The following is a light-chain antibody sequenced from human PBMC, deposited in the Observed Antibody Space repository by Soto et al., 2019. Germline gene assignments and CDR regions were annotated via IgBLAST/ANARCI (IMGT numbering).Light chain of an antibody. Sequence: QSALTQPPSVSGAPGQRVTISCTGSSSNIGAGYDVHWYQQLPGTAPKLLIYGNSNRPSGVPDRFSGSKSGTSASLAITGLQAEDEADYYCQSYDSSLRNVVFGGGTKVTVL. V-gene: IGLV1-40*01. CDR3: QSYDSSLRNVV. J-gene: IGLJ2*01. CDR1: SSNIGAGYD. CDR2: GNS.